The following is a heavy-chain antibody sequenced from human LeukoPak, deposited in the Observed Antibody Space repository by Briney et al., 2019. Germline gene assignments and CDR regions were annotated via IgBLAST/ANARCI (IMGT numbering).Heavy chain of an antibody. V-gene: IGHV1-18*01. Sequence: GASVKVSCRASGYTFTSYGITWVRHAPGQGLEWMGWISGYNGKTNYGHTLQDRVTMTTDTSTNTASMQLTSLRSDDSAVYYCARNMYGISGRADYWGQGTRVTVSS. CDR1: GYTFTSYG. CDR3: ARNMYGISGRADY. D-gene: IGHD3-22*01. J-gene: IGHJ4*02. CDR2: ISGYNGKT.